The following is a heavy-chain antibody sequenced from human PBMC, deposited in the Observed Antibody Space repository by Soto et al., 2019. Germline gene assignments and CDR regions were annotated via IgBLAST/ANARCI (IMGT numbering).Heavy chain of an antibody. CDR2: IYRSNSNA. J-gene: IGHJ5*02. V-gene: IGHV5-51*01. CDR1: GYSFASYW. CDR3: ARGPRDYFDSSGYYLPHWFDP. Sequence: GESLKISCKISGYSFASYWIAWVRQMPGKGLEWMGTIYRSNSNARYSPSFQGQVTISADESISTAYLQWSSLKSSDTAMYYCARGPRDYFDSSGYYLPHWFDPWGQGTLVTVSS. D-gene: IGHD3-22*01.